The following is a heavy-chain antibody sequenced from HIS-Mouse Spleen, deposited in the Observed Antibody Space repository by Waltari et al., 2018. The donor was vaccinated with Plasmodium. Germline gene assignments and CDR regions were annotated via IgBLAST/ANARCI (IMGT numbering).Heavy chain of an antibody. J-gene: IGHJ6*02. D-gene: IGHD6-13*01. V-gene: IGHV4-4*07. CDR1: GGSISSYY. CDR2: IYTSGST. Sequence: QVQLQESGPGLVKPSEPLSLTCPVSGGSISSYYWSWIRQPAGKGLEWIGRIYTSGSTNYNPSLKSRVTMSVDTSKNQFSLKLSSVTAADTAVYYCARGPAAAGNWRHYGMDVWGQGTTVTVSS. CDR3: ARGPAAAGNWRHYGMDV.